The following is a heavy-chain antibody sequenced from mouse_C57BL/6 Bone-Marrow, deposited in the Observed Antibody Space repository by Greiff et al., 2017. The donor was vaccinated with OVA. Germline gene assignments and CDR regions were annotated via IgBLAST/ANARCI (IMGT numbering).Heavy chain of an antibody. CDR1: GFNIKDDY. D-gene: IGHD2-4*01. CDR2: IDPENGDT. J-gene: IGHJ1*03. V-gene: IGHV14-4*01. CDR3: TTYDYGA. Sequence: EVQLVESGAELVRPGASVKLSCTASGFNIKDDYMHWVKQRPEQGLEWIGWIDPENGDTEYASKFQGKATITADTSSNTAYLQLSSLTSEDTAVYYCTTYDYGAWGTGTTVTVSS.